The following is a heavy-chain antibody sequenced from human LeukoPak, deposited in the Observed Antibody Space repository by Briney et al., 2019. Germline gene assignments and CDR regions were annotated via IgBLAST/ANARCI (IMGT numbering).Heavy chain of an antibody. CDR3: ARSPSRAYFDS. Sequence: GGSLRLSCAASGFTVSSNYMSWVRQAPGKGLEWVSVIYGGGDTYYADSVKGRFSISSDNSKNTLYLQMNSLRAEDTAVYYCARSPSRAYFDSWGQGTLVTVSS. D-gene: IGHD6-6*01. CDR2: IYGGGDT. CDR1: GFTVSSNY. V-gene: IGHV3-66*01. J-gene: IGHJ4*02.